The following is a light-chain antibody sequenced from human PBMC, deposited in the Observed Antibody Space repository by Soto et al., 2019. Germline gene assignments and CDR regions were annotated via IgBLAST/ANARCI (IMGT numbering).Light chain of an antibody. J-gene: IGKJ5*01. V-gene: IGKV3-20*01. CDR1: QSVSSSY. Sequence: EIVLTQSPGTLSLSPGERATLCCTASQSVSSSYLAWYQQKPGQAPRLLIYGASSRATGIPDRFSGSGSGTDFTLTISRLEPEDFAVYYCQQYGSSITFGQGTRLEIK. CDR3: QQYGSSIT. CDR2: GAS.